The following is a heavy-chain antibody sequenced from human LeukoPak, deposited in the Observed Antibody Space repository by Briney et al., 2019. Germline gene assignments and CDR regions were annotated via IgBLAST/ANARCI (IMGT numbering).Heavy chain of an antibody. D-gene: IGHD5-18*01. CDR1: GGSIRSYY. J-gene: IGHJ4*02. V-gene: IGHV4-59*08. Sequence: SETLSLTCTVSGGSIRSYYWRWIRQPPGKGLEWIGYIFYAGSTTYNPSLKSRVTLSIDTSKNQFSLKLNSVTAADTAVYYCASGERGYSYGPLDYWGQGTLVTVSS. CDR2: IFYAGST. CDR3: ASGERGYSYGPLDY.